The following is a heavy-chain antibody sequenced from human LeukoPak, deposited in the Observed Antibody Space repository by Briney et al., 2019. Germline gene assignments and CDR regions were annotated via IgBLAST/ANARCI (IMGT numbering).Heavy chain of an antibody. CDR1: GGSISSYY. CDR3: ARDAYYYDSSGYYRFDY. J-gene: IGHJ4*02. V-gene: IGHV4-4*07. CDR2: IYTSGST. Sequence: SETLSLTCTASGGSISSYYWSWIRQPAGKGLEWIGRIYTSGSTNYNPSLKSRVTMSVDTSKNQFSLKPSSVTAADTAVYYCARDAYYYDSSGYYRFDYWGQGTLVTVSS. D-gene: IGHD3-22*01.